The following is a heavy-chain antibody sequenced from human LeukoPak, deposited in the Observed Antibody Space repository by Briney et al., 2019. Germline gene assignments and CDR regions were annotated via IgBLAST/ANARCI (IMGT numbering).Heavy chain of an antibody. D-gene: IGHD3-10*01. Sequence: SETLSLTCTVSGGSISSYYWSWIRQLPGKGLEWIGYIYYSGSTNYNPSLKSRVTISVDTSKNQFSLKLSSVTAADTAVYYCARGFDYYGFYMDVWGKGTTVTVSS. CDR2: IYYSGST. J-gene: IGHJ6*03. CDR1: GGSISSYY. CDR3: ARGFDYYGFYMDV. V-gene: IGHV4-59*01.